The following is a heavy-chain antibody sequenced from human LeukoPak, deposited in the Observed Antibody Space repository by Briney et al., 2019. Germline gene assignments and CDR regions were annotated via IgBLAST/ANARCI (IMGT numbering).Heavy chain of an antibody. CDR1: GGSISPYY. CDR2: IYYSGST. D-gene: IGHD3-22*01. V-gene: IGHV4-59*12. J-gene: IGHJ5*02. CDR3: AREDYYDSSRFDP. Sequence: SETLSLTCTVSGGSISPYYWSWIRQPPGKGLEWIGYIYYSGSTNYNPSLKRRVTISVDTSKNQFSLKLSSVTAADTAVYYCAREDYYDSSRFDPWGQGTLVTVSS.